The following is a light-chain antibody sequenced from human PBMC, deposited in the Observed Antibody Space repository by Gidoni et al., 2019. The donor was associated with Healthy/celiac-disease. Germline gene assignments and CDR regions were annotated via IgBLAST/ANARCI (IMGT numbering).Light chain of an antibody. J-gene: IGKJ2*01. CDR2: AAS. V-gene: IGKV1-39*01. CDR1: QSISSY. CDR3: QQTCSTPYT. Sequence: DIQMTHPPSSLSASVGDRVSIPCRASQSISSYLNWYQQKPGKAPRLLIYAASSLQSGIPSRFSGSGSGTDFTLTISSLQPEDFATYYCQQTCSTPYTFGQGTKLEIK.